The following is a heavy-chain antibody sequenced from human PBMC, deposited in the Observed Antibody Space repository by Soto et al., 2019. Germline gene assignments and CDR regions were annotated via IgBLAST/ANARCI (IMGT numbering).Heavy chain of an antibody. D-gene: IGHD3-22*01. CDR2: INHSGST. CDR3: ARGWGDSSGYSLYYYYGMDV. CDR1: GGSFSGYY. V-gene: IGHV4-34*01. J-gene: IGHJ6*02. Sequence: SETLSLSCAVYGGSFSGYYWSWIRQPPGKGREWIGEINHSGSTNYNPSLKSRVTISVDTSKNQFSLKLSSVTAADTAVYYCARGWGDSSGYSLYYYYGMDVWGQGTTVTVSS.